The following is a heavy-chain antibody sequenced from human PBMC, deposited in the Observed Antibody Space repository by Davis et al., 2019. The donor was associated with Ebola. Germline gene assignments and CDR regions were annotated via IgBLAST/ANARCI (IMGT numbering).Heavy chain of an antibody. V-gene: IGHV4-34*01. J-gene: IGHJ4*02. D-gene: IGHD3-10*01. CDR3: ARGGFRDSFDY. CDR1: SGSFSGYY. Sequence: SETLSLTCAVYSGSFSGYYWSWIRQPPGKGLEWIGEINHSGSTNYNPSLKSRVTISVDTSKNQFSLKLSSVTAADTAVYYCARGGFRDSFDYWGQGTLVTVSS. CDR2: INHSGST.